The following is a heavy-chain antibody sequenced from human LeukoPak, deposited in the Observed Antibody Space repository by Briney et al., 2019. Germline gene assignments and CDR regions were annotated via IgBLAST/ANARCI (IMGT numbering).Heavy chain of an antibody. V-gene: IGHV3-30*18. CDR1: GFTFSSYG. CDR2: ISYDGSNK. Sequence: PGRSLRLSCAASGFTFSSYGMHWVRQAPGKGLEWVAVISYDGSNKYYADSVKGRFTISRDNSKNTLYLQMNSLRAEDTAVHYCAKVRRFGELLPDYWGQGTLVTVSS. J-gene: IGHJ4*02. CDR3: AKVRRFGELLPDY. D-gene: IGHD3-10*01.